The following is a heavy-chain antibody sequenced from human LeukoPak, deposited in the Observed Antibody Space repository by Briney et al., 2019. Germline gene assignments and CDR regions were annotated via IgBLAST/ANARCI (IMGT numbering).Heavy chain of an antibody. D-gene: IGHD3-10*01. J-gene: IGHJ6*03. CDR1: GGSISSYY. V-gene: IGHV4-59*01. Sequence: SETLSLTCTVSGGSISSYYWSWIRQPPGKGLEWIGYIYYSGSTNYNPSLKSRVTISVDTSKNQFSLKLSSVTAADTAVYYCATPVPHGSDPSLYYYYMDVWGKGTTVTISS. CDR2: IYYSGST. CDR3: ATPVPHGSDPSLYYYYMDV.